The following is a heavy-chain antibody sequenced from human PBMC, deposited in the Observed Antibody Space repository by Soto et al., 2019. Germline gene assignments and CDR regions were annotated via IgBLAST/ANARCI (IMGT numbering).Heavy chain of an antibody. CDR2: IYYSGHT. V-gene: IGHV4-59*08. CDR1: GGSISSYY. J-gene: IGHJ6*03. CDR3: ARHGGHFIGGRCYGLDYYYLDV. Sequence: QVQLQESGPGLLKPSETLSLTCAVSGGSISSYYWSWIRQPPGKGLEWIGYIYYSGHTNYNPSLNGRDTIAVDTSKNQFSLKLTAVTASDTALYDCARHGGHFIGGRCYGLDYYYLDVWGKGTTVTVSS. D-gene: IGHD2-15*01.